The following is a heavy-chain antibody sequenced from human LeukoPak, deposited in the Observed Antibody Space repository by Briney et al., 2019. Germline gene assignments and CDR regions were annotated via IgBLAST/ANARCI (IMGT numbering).Heavy chain of an antibody. V-gene: IGHV3-20*01. D-gene: IGHD6-13*01. CDR2: INWNGGST. CDR1: GFTFDDYG. CDR3: AREIAAAGSLWFDP. Sequence: PGGSLRLSCAASGFTFDDYGMSWVRQAPGKGLEWVSGINWNGGSTGYADSVKGRFTISRDNAKNSLCLQMNSLRAKDTALYHCAREIAAAGSLWFDPWGQGTLVTVSS. J-gene: IGHJ5*02.